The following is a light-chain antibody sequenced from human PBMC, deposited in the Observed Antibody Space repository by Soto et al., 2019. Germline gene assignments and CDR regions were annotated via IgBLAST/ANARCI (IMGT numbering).Light chain of an antibody. V-gene: IGKV3-11*01. CDR3: HQRQYWPPIT. Sequence: EIVLTQSHGPLSLSPGERATLSCRASQSVSNNYLAWYQQKPGQAPRLLISDASNRATGIPARFSGSGSGTDFTLTISSLEPEDFAVYYCHQRQYWPPITFGQGTRLEIK. J-gene: IGKJ5*01. CDR1: QSVSNNY. CDR2: DAS.